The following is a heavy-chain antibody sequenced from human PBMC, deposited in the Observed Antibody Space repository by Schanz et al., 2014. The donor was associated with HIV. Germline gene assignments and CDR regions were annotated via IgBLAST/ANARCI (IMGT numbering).Heavy chain of an antibody. V-gene: IGHV1-69*06. D-gene: IGHD2-2*01. CDR2: ITPIFGTT. J-gene: IGHJ6*02. CDR1: GGTFSSYA. CDR3: ARTVVPAKREYAMDV. Sequence: QIQLVQSGAEVKKPGSSVKVSCKASGGTFSSYAFSWVRQAPGQGLEWMGGITPIFGTTNYAQKFQGRVTITADKSTTTSYMELSSLRSEDTAVYYCARTVVPAKREYAMDVWGQGTTVSVSS.